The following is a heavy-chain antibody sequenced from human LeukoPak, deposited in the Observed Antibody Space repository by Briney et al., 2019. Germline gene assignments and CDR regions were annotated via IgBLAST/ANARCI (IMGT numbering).Heavy chain of an antibody. CDR3: ARSRAEKVPVWGSYRHHDAFDI. J-gene: IGHJ3*02. D-gene: IGHD3-16*02. CDR2: IYPGDSDT. CDR1: GYSFPNYW. Sequence: GESLKISGKGSGYSFPNYWSGWVRQMPGKGLEWMGIIYPGDSDTTYKPSFQGQVTISADKSISTAYLQWSSLKASDTAMYYSARSRAEKVPVWGSYRHHDAFDIWGQGTRVTVSS. V-gene: IGHV5-51*01.